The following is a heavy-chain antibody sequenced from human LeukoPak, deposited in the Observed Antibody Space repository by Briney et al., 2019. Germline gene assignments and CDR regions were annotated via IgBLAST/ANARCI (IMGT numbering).Heavy chain of an antibody. D-gene: IGHD3-22*01. CDR2: IYTSGST. CDR3: ARSGGLREYYDSSGYYNYFDY. Sequence: SETLSLTCTVSGGSISSYYWSWIRQPAGKGLEWIGRIYTSGSTNYHPSLKSRVTMSVDTSKNQFSLKLSSVTAADTAVYYCARSGGLREYYDSSGYYNYFDYWGQGTLVTVSS. V-gene: IGHV4-4*07. J-gene: IGHJ4*02. CDR1: GGSISSYY.